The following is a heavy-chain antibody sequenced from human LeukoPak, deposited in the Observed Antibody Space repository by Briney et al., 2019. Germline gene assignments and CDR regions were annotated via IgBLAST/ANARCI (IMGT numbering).Heavy chain of an antibody. D-gene: IGHD6-13*01. CDR2: ISGSGGST. CDR3: AKGRLGSSWGAFDI. J-gene: IGHJ3*02. V-gene: IGHV3-23*01. Sequence: GGSLRLSCAASGFTFSSYGMHWVRQAPGKGLEWVSAISGSGGSTYYADSVKGRFTISRDNSKNTLYLQMNSLRAEDTAVYYCAKGRLGSSWGAFDIWGQGTMVTVSS. CDR1: GFTFSSYG.